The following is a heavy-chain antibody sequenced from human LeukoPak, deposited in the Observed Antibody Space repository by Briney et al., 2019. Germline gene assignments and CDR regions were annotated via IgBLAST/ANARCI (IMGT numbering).Heavy chain of an antibody. V-gene: IGHV3-48*03. Sequence: GGSLRLSCAASGFIFSSYEMNWVRQAPGKGLEWVSYISKSGTNIYYAASVRGRFTISRDNAKNSLYLQMSGLGAADTAVYYCARGSGSGSYPIWGQGTMVTVSS. CDR2: ISKSGTNI. CDR1: GFIFSSYE. D-gene: IGHD3-10*01. J-gene: IGHJ3*02. CDR3: ARGSGSGSYPI.